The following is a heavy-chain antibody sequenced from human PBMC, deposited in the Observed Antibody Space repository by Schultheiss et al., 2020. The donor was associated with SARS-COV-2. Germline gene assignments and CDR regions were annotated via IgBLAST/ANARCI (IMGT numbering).Heavy chain of an antibody. J-gene: IGHJ6*02. V-gene: IGHV4-59*01. CDR3: ARAAPYKGYYYGMDV. CDR2: IYYSGNT. D-gene: IGHD1-14*01. Sequence: GSLRLSCTVSGGSISSYYWSWIRQPPGKGLEWIGYIYYSGNTNYNPSLKSRVTISVHTSKNQFSLKLSSVTAADTAVYYCARAAPYKGYYYGMDVWGQGTTVTVSS. CDR1: GGSISSYY.